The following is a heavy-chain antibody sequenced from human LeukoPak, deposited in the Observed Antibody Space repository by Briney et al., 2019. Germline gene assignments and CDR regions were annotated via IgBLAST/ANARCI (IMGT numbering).Heavy chain of an antibody. J-gene: IGHJ4*02. CDR1: GFTFNKHW. CDR3: ARGRPHLLPDS. D-gene: IGHD2-15*01. V-gene: IGHV3-74*01. Sequence: GGSLRLSCAASGFTFNKHWIHWVRQAPGKGLVWVSRVDSNGGGTTFVDSVKGRFTISRDNAKNTVYLQMSSLRVEDTAVYYCARGRPHLLPDSWGQGTLVTVSS. CDR2: VDSNGGGT.